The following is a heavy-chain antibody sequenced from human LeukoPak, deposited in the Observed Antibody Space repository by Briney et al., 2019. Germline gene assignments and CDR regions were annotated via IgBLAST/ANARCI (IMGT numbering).Heavy chain of an antibody. D-gene: IGHD1-26*01. Sequence: ASVKVSCKASGYTFTGYYMHWVRQAPGQGLEWMGWINPNSGGTNYAQKFQGRVTMTRDTSISTAYMELSRLRSDDTAVYYCARDMGRKRGSYQLDYWGQGTLVTVSS. CDR1: GYTFTGYY. J-gene: IGHJ4*02. CDR3: ARDMGRKRGSYQLDY. CDR2: INPNSGGT. V-gene: IGHV1-2*02.